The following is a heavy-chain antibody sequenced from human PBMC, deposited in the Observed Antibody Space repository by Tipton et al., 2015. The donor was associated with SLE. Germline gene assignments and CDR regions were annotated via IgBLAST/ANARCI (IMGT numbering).Heavy chain of an antibody. J-gene: IGHJ4*02. Sequence: TLSLTCAVFGGSISRSNWCSWVRQPPGKGLEWIGEIYHSGSTNYNPSLKSRVTISVDKSKNQFSLKLSSVSAADTAVYYCGGAGPVGRYFDWVDYWSQGPLVTVSS. D-gene: IGHD3-9*01. CDR3: GGAGPVGRYFDWVDY. V-gene: IGHV4-4*02. CDR2: IYHSGST. CDR1: GGSISRSNW.